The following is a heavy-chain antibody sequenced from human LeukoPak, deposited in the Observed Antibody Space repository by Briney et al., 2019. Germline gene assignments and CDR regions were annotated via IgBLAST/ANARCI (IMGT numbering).Heavy chain of an antibody. Sequence: SETLSLTCTVSGGSISSYYWSWIRQPPGKGLEWIGSIYYSGSTYYNPSLTRRVPISVDTSKNQFSLKLSSVTAADTAVYYCARLRSVLLWFGESNWGYYFDYWGQGTLVTVSS. CDR2: IYYSGST. D-gene: IGHD3-10*01. J-gene: IGHJ4*02. CDR1: GGSISSYY. CDR3: ARLRSVLLWFGESNWGYYFDY. V-gene: IGHV4-59*05.